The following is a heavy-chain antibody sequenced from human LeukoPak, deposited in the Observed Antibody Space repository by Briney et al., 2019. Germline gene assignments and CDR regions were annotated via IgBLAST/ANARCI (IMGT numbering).Heavy chain of an antibody. CDR1: GGTFSSYA. CDR2: IIPIFGTA. D-gene: IGHD6-19*01. J-gene: IGHJ4*02. V-gene: IGHV1-69*13. CDR3: ARETNKQWLVTFDY. Sequence: ASVKVSCKASGGTFSSYAISWVRQAPGQGLEWMGGIIPIFGTANYAQKFQGRVTITADESTSTAYMELSSLRSEDTAVYYCARETNKQWLVTFDYWGQGTLVTVSS.